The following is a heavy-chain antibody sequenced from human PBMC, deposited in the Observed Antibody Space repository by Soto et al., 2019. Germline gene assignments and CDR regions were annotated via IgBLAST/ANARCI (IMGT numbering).Heavy chain of an antibody. CDR1: GFTFSSYA. Sequence: QVQLVESGGGVVQPGRSLRLSCAASGFTFSSYAMHWVRQAPGKGLEWVAVISYDGSNKYYADSVKGRFTISRDNSKNTLYLQMNSLRAEDTAVYYCARDQYGIAAAGTSYYYYYGMDVWGQGTTVTVSS. D-gene: IGHD6-13*01. CDR3: ARDQYGIAAAGTSYYYYYGMDV. V-gene: IGHV3-30-3*01. CDR2: ISYDGSNK. J-gene: IGHJ6*02.